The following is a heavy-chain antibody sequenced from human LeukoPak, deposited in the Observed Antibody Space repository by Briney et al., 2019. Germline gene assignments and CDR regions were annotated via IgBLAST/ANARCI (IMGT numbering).Heavy chain of an antibody. D-gene: IGHD3-10*01. J-gene: IGHJ4*02. Sequence: PGGSLRLSRAASGFTFSSYAMSWVRQAPGKGLEWVSAISGSGGSTYYADSVKGRFTISRDNSKNTLYLQMNSLRAEDTAVYYCGVPLAVSGEDYWGQGTLVTVSS. CDR1: GFTFSSYA. V-gene: IGHV3-23*01. CDR2: ISGSGGST. CDR3: GVPLAVSGEDY.